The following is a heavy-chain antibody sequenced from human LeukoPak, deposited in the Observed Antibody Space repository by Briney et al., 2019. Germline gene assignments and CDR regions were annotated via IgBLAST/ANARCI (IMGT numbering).Heavy chain of an antibody. D-gene: IGHD1/OR15-1a*01. CDR2: INLKTGGT. J-gene: IGHJ6*03. Sequence: ASVNVSCKTSGYTFSDYYMQWLRQAPGQGLEWMGWINLKTGGTKYERKFQGRVTMTRDTSISTVYMELFSLRSDDTAVYYCARDPSMRTTTMKTEKTYFYMDVWGKGTMVTVSS. V-gene: IGHV1-2*02. CDR3: ARDPSMRTTTMKTEKTYFYMDV. CDR1: GYTFSDYY.